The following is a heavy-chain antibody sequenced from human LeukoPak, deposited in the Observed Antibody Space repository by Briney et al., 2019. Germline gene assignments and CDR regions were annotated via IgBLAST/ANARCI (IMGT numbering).Heavy chain of an antibody. CDR3: ARHHIAAALNWFDP. V-gene: IGHV4-59*08. D-gene: IGHD6-13*01. J-gene: IGHJ5*02. Sequence: SETLSLTCTVSGVSISSYYWSWIRQPPGKGLEWVGDIYCSGSTNYNPSLKLPLPISLHTSKIHFSLKLSSLTAAHTALYYCARHHIAAALNWFDPWGQGTLVTVSS. CDR2: IYCSGST. CDR1: GVSISSYY.